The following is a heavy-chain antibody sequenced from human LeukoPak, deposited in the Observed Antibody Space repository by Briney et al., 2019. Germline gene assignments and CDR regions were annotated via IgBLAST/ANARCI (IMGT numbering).Heavy chain of an antibody. CDR3: ARDKSGYDEGRAFDI. J-gene: IGHJ3*02. V-gene: IGHV1-46*01. Sequence: ASVKVSCKASGYTFTSHYMHWVRQAPGQGLEWMGLINPSGSSTLYAQKFQGRVTMTRDMSTTTDYMELSSLRSDDTAVYYCARDKSGYDEGRAFDIWGQGTMVTVSS. CDR1: GYTFTSHY. CDR2: INPSGSST. D-gene: IGHD5-12*01.